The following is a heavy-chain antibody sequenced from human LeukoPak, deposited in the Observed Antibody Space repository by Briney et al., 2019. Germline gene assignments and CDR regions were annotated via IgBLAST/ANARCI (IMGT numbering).Heavy chain of an antibody. V-gene: IGHV5-51*01. CDR2: IYPGDSDT. J-gene: IGHJ6*02. D-gene: IGHD4-17*01. Sequence: GGPLQIPGQRSGSTFTTYWIAGARQLPGKGLEWMGIIYPGDSDTRYSPSFQGQVTISADKSISTAYLQWSSLKASDTAMYYCARPGTYGDYGMDVWGQGTTVTVSS. CDR3: ARPGTYGDYGMDV. CDR1: GSTFTTYW.